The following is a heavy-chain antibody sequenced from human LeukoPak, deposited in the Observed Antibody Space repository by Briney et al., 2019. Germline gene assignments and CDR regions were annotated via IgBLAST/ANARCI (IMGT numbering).Heavy chain of an antibody. Sequence: PGGSLRHSSAAPGFTFSSYWMSWGRQALGEGLEWVANIKQDGSEKYYVDSVKGRFTISRDNDKNSLYLQMNSLRAEDTAVYYCAREVGWLQPFDYWGQGTLVTVSS. CDR2: IKQDGSEK. CDR1: GFTFSSYW. D-gene: IGHD5-24*01. CDR3: AREVGWLQPFDY. V-gene: IGHV3-7*05. J-gene: IGHJ4*02.